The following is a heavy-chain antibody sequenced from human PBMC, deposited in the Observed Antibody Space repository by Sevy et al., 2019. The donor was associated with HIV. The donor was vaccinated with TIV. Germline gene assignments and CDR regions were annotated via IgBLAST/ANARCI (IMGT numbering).Heavy chain of an antibody. Sequence: GGSLRLSCAASGFTFSSYSMNWVRQAPGKGLEWVSYISSSSSTIYYADSVKGRFTISRDNAKNSLYLQMNSLRAEDMDVYYCARDDIVGLSAAIGFWGQGTLVTVSS. J-gene: IGHJ4*02. CDR2: ISSSSSTI. CDR3: ARDDIVGLSAAIGF. V-gene: IGHV3-48*01. CDR1: GFTFSSYS. D-gene: IGHD2-2*01.